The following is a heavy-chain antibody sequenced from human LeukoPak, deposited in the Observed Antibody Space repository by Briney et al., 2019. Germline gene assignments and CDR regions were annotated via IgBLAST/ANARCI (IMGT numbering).Heavy chain of an antibody. J-gene: IGHJ4*02. Sequence: PGGSLRLSCAASGFTFSSYWIHWVRQAPDKGLVWVSRINSDGSTTNYADSVKGRFTISRDNAKNTLYLQINGLRAEDTGVYYCARDLHYWGQGTLVTVSS. CDR1: GFTFSSYW. V-gene: IGHV3-74*01. CDR2: INSDGSTT. CDR3: ARDLHY.